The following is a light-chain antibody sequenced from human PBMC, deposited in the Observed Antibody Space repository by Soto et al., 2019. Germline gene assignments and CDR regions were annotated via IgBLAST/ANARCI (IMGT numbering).Light chain of an antibody. Sequence: LMTQSPLSLPVTLGQPASISCRSSQSLVHTDGNTYLSWFHQRPGQPPRLLIYKISNRFSGVPDRFSGSGAATDFTLKISRVEAEDVGIYYCMQTTEFSRTFGQGTKVDIK. J-gene: IGKJ1*01. CDR1: QSLVHTDGNTY. CDR2: KIS. CDR3: MQTTEFSRT. V-gene: IGKV2-24*01.